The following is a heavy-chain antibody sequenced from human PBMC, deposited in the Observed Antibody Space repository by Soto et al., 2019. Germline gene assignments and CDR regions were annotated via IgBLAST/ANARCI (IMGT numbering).Heavy chain of an antibody. CDR3: APGVTAGVDY. Sequence: QVQLVQSGAEVREPGASVKVSCKASGYSFTSLDINWVRQTTGQGLEWMGWMQPSSGRTGYAQKFQGRVTMTRDTSINTAYMELSSLTSDDTAFYYCAPGVTAGVDYWGQGTLVAVSS. D-gene: IGHD1-20*01. CDR2: MQPSSGRT. CDR1: GYSFTSLD. J-gene: IGHJ4*02. V-gene: IGHV1-8*01.